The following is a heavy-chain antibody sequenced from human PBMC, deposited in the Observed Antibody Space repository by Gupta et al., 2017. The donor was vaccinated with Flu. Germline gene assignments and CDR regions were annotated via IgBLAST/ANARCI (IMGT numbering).Heavy chain of an antibody. J-gene: IGHJ4*02. D-gene: IGHD2-8*01. V-gene: IGHV3-23*01. CDR1: GFTFSSYA. CDR3: AKVIVLMVYVKYYFDY. Sequence: EVQLLESGGGLVQPGGSLRLSCAASGFTFSSYAMSWVRQAPGKGLEWVSAISGSGGSTYYADSVKGRFTISRDNSKNTLYLQMNSLRAEDTAVYYCAKVIVLMVYVKYYFDYWGQGTLVTVSS. CDR2: ISGSGGST.